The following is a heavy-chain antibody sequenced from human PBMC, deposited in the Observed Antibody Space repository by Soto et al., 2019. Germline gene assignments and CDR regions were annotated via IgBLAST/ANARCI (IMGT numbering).Heavy chain of an antibody. CDR3: ARGPVDCSGGSCYSNY. Sequence: SVKVSCKASGGTFSSYAISWVRQAPGRGLEWMGGIIPIFGTANYAQKFQGRVTITADESTSTAYMELSSLRSEDTAVYYCARGPVDCSGGSCYSNYWGQGTLVTVS. V-gene: IGHV1-69*13. CDR1: GGTFSSYA. J-gene: IGHJ4*02. CDR2: IIPIFGTA. D-gene: IGHD2-15*01.